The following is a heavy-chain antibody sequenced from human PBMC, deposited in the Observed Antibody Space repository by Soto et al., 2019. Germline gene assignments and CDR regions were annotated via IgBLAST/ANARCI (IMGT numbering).Heavy chain of an antibody. D-gene: IGHD6-13*01. CDR1: GGCISNFY. V-gene: IGHV4-59*01. J-gene: IGHJ4*02. Sequence: SETLSLTCTVSGGCISNFYWTWIRQPPGKGLEWIGYIYSTGSTNYNPSLKSRVTISVDTSKNHFSLNLNPVTAADTAVYYCARGWGSSWYGGXFYWGQGTLVTVSS. CDR2: IYSTGST. CDR3: ARGWGSSWYGGXFY.